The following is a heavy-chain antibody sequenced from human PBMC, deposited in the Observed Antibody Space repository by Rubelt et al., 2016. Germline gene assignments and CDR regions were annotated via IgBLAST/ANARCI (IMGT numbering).Heavy chain of an antibody. V-gene: IGHV4-34*01. J-gene: IGHJ4*02. CDR3: ASRSKVLFFRYCSSTSCYGGDFDY. Sequence: GKGLEWIGEINHSGSTNYNPSLKSRVTISVDTSKNQFSLKLSSVTAADTAVYYCASRSKVLFFRYCSSTSCYGGDFDYWGQGTLVTVSS. D-gene: IGHD2-2*01. CDR2: INHSGST.